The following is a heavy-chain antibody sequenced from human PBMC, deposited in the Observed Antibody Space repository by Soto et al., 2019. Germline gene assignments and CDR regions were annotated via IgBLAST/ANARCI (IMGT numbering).Heavy chain of an antibody. J-gene: IGHJ4*02. Sequence: GGSLRLSCAASGFTFSGSAMHWVRQASGKGLEWVGRIRSKANSYATAYAASVKGRFTISRDDSKNTAYLQMNSLKTEDTAVYYCFRDYDSSGYYYDFDYWGQGTLVTVSS. D-gene: IGHD3-22*01. V-gene: IGHV3-73*01. CDR1: GFTFSGSA. CDR2: IRSKANSYAT. CDR3: FRDYDSSGYYYDFDY.